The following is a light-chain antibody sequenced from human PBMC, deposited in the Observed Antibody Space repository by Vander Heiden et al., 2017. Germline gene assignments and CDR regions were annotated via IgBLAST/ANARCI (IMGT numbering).Light chain of an antibody. J-gene: IGKJ2*01. CDR1: QNIRT. CDR3: QQYNNWPPRYT. Sequence: EIVITQSPATLSVSPGERATLSCRASQNIRTLLIYGASTRATGFPARFSGSGSGTEFTLSISSLQSEDVAVYYCQQYNNWPPRYTFGQGTKLEIK. V-gene: IGKV3-15*01. CDR2: GAS.